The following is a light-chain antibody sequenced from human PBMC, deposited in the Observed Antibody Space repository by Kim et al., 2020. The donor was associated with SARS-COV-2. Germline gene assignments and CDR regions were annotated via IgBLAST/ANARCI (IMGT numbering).Light chain of an antibody. CDR2: DVS. Sequence: GRSITIAGTGTSSDVGGYNYVSWYQQHPGKVPQLMIYDVSNRPSGVSNRFSGSKSGNAASLTISGLQAEDEADYYCSSYTISSTYVFGTGTKVTVL. V-gene: IGLV2-14*03. J-gene: IGLJ1*01. CDR3: SSYTISSTYV. CDR1: SSDVGGYNY.